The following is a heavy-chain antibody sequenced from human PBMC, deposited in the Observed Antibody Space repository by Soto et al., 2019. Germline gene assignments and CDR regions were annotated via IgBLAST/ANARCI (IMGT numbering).Heavy chain of an antibody. Sequence: ASVKGSCKASGYTFTSYAMHWVRQAPGQRLEWMGWINAGNGNTKYSQKFQGRVTITRDTSASTAYMELSSLRSEDTAVYYCARAYDSSGYYYVFGTNYWGQGTLVTVSS. D-gene: IGHD3-22*01. CDR1: GYTFTSYA. J-gene: IGHJ4*02. CDR3: ARAYDSSGYYYVFGTNY. CDR2: INAGNGNT. V-gene: IGHV1-3*01.